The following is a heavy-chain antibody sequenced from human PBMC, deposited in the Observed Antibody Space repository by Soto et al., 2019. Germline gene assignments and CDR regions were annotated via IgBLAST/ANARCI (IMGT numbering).Heavy chain of an antibody. CDR2: IYYSGST. CDR1: GYSLSSSNW. J-gene: IGHJ6*03. Sequence: SETLSLTCAVSGYSLSSSNWWGWIRQPPGKGLEWIGYIYYSGSTSYNPSLKSRVTMSLDTSKNQFSLKLSSVTAVDTAVYYCAAAVPAEYVFPYYYMDVWGKGTTVTVSS. CDR3: AAAVPAEYVFPYYYMDV. D-gene: IGHD3-16*01. V-gene: IGHV4-28*01.